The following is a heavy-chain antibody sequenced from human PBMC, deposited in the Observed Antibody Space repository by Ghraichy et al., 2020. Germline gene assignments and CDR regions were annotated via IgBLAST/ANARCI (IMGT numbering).Heavy chain of an antibody. CDR1: GGSISSSSYY. Sequence: SETLSLTCTVSGGSISSSSYYWGWIRQPPGKGLEWIGSIYYSGNTYYNPSLMSRVTISVDTSKNQFSLRLSSVTAADTAVYYCARQLRTTYYYGSVSYFNPLDAFDIWGQWTMVTVSS. D-gene: IGHD3-10*01. J-gene: IGHJ3*02. CDR2: IYYSGNT. CDR3: ARQLRTTYYYGSVSYFNPLDAFDI. V-gene: IGHV4-39*01.